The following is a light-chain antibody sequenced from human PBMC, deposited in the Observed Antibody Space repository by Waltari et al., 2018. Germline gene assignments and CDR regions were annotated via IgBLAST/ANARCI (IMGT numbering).Light chain of an antibody. Sequence: DIVMTQSPDSLAVSLGERVTINCKSSQSLLYSSNNKNYLAWYQQKPGQAPKLLIYWASTRESGVPNRFSGSGSVTEFTLTISGLQAEDVAVYYCQQYYNTPLTFGGGTKVEIK. CDR3: QQYYNTPLT. V-gene: IGKV4-1*01. CDR1: QSLLYSSNNKNY. J-gene: IGKJ4*01. CDR2: WAS.